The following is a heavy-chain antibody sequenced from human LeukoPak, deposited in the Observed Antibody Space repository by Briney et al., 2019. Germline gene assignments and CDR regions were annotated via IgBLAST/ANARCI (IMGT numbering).Heavy chain of an antibody. CDR2: ISSSSSYI. D-gene: IGHD3-3*01. Sequence: PGGSLRLSCAASGFTFSSYSMKWVRQAPGKGLEWVSSISSSSSYIYYADSVKGRFTISRDTAKNSLYLEMNSLRAEDTAVYYCARDGETEEYYDFWSGYYKVGFDPWGQGTLVTVSS. V-gene: IGHV3-21*01. J-gene: IGHJ5*02. CDR3: ARDGETEEYYDFWSGYYKVGFDP. CDR1: GFTFSSYS.